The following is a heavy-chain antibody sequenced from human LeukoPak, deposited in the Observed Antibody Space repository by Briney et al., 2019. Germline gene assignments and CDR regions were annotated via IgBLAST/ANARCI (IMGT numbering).Heavy chain of an antibody. D-gene: IGHD3-10*01. J-gene: IGHJ6*03. Sequence: PGRSLRLSCAASGFIFRNYAMSWVRQAPGKGLEWLSALNGGSGSIYYADSVKGRFTISRDNSEHTLYLQMNSLRAEDTAVYYCTVQFGEYYYYYMDVWGKGTTVTVSS. CDR2: LNGGSGSI. V-gene: IGHV3-23*01. CDR1: GFIFRNYA. CDR3: TVQFGEYYYYYMDV.